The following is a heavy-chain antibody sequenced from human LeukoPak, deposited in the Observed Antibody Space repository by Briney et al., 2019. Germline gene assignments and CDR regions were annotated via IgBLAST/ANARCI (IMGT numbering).Heavy chain of an antibody. J-gene: IGHJ4*02. CDR2: IYYSGST. D-gene: IGHD6-13*01. V-gene: IGHV4-59*12. CDR1: GGSISSYY. CDR3: ARDRIRGSSSY. Sequence: SETLSLTCTVSGGSISSYYWSWIRQPPGKGLEWIGYIYYSGSTNHNPSLKSRVTISLDMSKNQFSLKVNSVTAADTAIYYCARDRIRGSSSYWGQGTLVTVSS.